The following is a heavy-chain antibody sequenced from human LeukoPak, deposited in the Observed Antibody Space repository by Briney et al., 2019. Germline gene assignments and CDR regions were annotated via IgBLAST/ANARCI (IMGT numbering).Heavy chain of an antibody. CDR3: AKDMSARSSGGDY. V-gene: IGHV3-30-3*01. CDR2: ISYDGSNK. CDR1: GFTFSSYA. J-gene: IGHJ4*02. Sequence: GRSLRLSCAASGFTFSSYAMHWVRQAPGKGLEWVAVISYDGSNKYHADSVKGQFTISRDNSKNTLYLQMNSLRAEDTAVYYCAKDMSARSSGGDYWGQGTLVTVSS. D-gene: IGHD6-19*01.